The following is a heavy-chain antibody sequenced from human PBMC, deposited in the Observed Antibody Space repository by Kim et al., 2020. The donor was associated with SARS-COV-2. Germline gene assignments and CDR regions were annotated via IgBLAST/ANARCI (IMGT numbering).Heavy chain of an antibody. Sequence: SETLSLTCTVSGGSISSGSYYWSWIRQPAGKGLEWIGRIYTSGSTNYNPSLKSRVTISVDTSKNQFSLKLSSVTAADTAGYYCARGAGPYYFDYWGQGNLVTVSS. V-gene: IGHV4-61*02. J-gene: IGHJ4*02. CDR3: ARGAGPYYFDY. CDR2: IYTSGST. CDR1: GGSISSGSYY.